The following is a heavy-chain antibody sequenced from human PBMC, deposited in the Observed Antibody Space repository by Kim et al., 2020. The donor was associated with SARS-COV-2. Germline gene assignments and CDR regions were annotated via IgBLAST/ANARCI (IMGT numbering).Heavy chain of an antibody. CDR1: GYTFTGYY. CDR3: ARVRYGSGRYYFDY. CDR2: INPNSGGT. J-gene: IGHJ4*02. D-gene: IGHD3-10*01. Sequence: ASVKVSCKASGYTFTGYYMHWVRQAPGQGLEWMGRINPNSGGTNYAQKFQGRVTMTRDTSISTAYMELSRLRSDDTAVYYCARVRYGSGRYYFDYWGQGTLVTVSS. V-gene: IGHV1-2*06.